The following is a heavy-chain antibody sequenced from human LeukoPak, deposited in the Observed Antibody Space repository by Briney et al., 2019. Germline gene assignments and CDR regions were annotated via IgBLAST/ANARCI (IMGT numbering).Heavy chain of an antibody. CDR1: GYTFMNFA. D-gene: IGHD6-13*01. J-gene: IGHJ4*02. V-gene: IGHV1-18*01. CDR3: ARFEDGSSWPWPGLDY. CDR2: ISAYNGNT. Sequence: ASVKVSCKASGYTFMNFAISWVRQAPGQGLEWMGWISAYNGNTNYAQRVQGRVTMTTDTSTSTAYMELRSLRTDDTAIYYCARFEDGSSWPWPGLDYWGQGTLVTVSS.